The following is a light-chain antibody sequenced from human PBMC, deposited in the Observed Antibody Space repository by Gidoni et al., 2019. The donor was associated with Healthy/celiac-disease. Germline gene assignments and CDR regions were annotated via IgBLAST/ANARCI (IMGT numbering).Light chain of an antibody. CDR3: QQYDSTPLT. Sequence: DIVMTQSPDSLAVSLVERATINCKSSQSVLYSSNNKSYLAWYQQKPGQPPKLLIYWASTRESGVPDRFSGSGSGTDFTLTISSLQAEDVAVYYCQQYDSTPLTFGGGTKVEIK. V-gene: IGKV4-1*01. CDR2: WAS. CDR1: QSVLYSSNNKSY. J-gene: IGKJ4*01.